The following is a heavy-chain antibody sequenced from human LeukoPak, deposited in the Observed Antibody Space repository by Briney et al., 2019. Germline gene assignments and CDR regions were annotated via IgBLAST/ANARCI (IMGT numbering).Heavy chain of an antibody. CDR2: ITSTGATS. V-gene: IGHV3-23*01. CDR3: AKQDGRGTYQYYFDY. D-gene: IGHD1-26*01. Sequence: GGSLRLSCAASGFTFSDYGMSWVRHAPGKGLEWVSTITSTGATSYYADSVKGRFTISRDNSEGRLHLQMNSLRAEDTAIYYCAKQDGRGTYQYYFDYWGRGTLVTVSS. CDR1: GFTFSDYG. J-gene: IGHJ4*02.